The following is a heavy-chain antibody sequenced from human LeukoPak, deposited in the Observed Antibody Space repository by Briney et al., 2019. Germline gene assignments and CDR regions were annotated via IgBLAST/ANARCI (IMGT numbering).Heavy chain of an antibody. D-gene: IGHD6-19*01. CDR3: SRPAVAGNVDAFDI. CDR1: GFTFINYY. CDR2: INLSGGST. Sequence: ASVKVSCKASGFTFINYYMHWVRQAPGQGLEWLGIINLSGGSTHYPQKFQDRVTMTRDTSTSTVYMKLSSLRSEDTAVYYCSRPAVAGNVDAFDIWGQGTMVTVSS. J-gene: IGHJ3*02. V-gene: IGHV1-46*01.